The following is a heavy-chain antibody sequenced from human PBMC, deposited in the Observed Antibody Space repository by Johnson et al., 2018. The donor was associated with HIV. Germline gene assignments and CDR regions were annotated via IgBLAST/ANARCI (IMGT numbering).Heavy chain of an antibody. V-gene: IGHV3-15*01. CDR2: IKSKTDGGTT. J-gene: IGHJ3*02. CDR3: TTYTTMVTMYVEIKGGAFDI. Sequence: VQLVESGGGVVRPGGSLRLSCAVSGFTFSNAWMTWVRQAPGKGLEWVGRIKSKTDGGTTDYAALVKGRFTISRDDSKTTLYLQMNSLKTEDTAVYYCTTYTTMVTMYVEIKGGAFDIWGQGTMVTVSS. D-gene: IGHD5-18*01. CDR1: GFTFSNAW.